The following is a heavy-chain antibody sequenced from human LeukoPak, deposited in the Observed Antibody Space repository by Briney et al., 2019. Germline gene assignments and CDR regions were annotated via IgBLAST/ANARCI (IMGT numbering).Heavy chain of an antibody. Sequence: SETLSLTCTVSGGSISSSGYYWGWIRQPPGKGLEWIGSIYYSGSTYYNPSLKSRVTISVDTSKNQFSLKLSSVTAADTAVYYCASPYYYGMDVWGQGTTVTVSS. CDR3: ASPYYYGMDV. V-gene: IGHV4-39*01. CDR2: IYYSGST. CDR1: GGSISSSGYY. J-gene: IGHJ6*02.